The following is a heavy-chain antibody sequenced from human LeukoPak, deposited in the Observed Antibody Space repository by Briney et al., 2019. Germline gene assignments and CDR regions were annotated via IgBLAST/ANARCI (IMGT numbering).Heavy chain of an antibody. D-gene: IGHD3-10*01. CDR3: ARTRITMVRTSKNTYYYYYMDV. CDR1: GYTFTGYY. CDR2: INPNSGGT. Sequence: ASVKVSCKASGYTFTGYYMHWVRQAPGQGLEWMGWINPNSGGTNYAQKFQGRVTMTRDTSISTVYMELSSLRSEDTAVYYCARTRITMVRTSKNTYYYYYMDVWGKGTTVTISS. J-gene: IGHJ6*03. V-gene: IGHV1-2*02.